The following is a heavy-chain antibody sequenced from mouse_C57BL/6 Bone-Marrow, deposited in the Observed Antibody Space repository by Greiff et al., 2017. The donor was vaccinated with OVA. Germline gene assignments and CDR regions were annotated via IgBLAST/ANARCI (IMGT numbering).Heavy chain of an antibody. CDR1: GFNIKDYY. CDR3: ASGSTGYYYAMDY. CDR2: IDPEDGET. Sequence: VQLQQSGAELVKPGASVKLSCTASGFNIKDYYMHWVKQRTEQGLEWIGRIDPEDGETKYAPNFQGKATITADTSSNTAYLQLSSLTSEDTAVYYCASGSTGYYYAMDYWGQGTSVTVSS. J-gene: IGHJ4*01. D-gene: IGHD2-2*01. V-gene: IGHV14-2*01.